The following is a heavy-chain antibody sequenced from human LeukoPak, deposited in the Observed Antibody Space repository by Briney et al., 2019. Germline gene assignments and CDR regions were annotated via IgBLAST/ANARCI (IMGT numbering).Heavy chain of an antibody. J-gene: IGHJ4*02. V-gene: IGHV3-30*04. CDR2: MSYDGSNK. CDR1: GFTFSSYS. CDR3: ARDLVGYGGGFDY. D-gene: IGHD4-23*01. Sequence: GGSLRLSCAGSGFTFSSYSIHWVRQVSGKGLEWVAVMSYDGSNKYYADSVKGRFTISRDNSRNTVYLQMNSLRPEDTAVYSCARDLVGYGGGFDYWGQGTLVTVSS.